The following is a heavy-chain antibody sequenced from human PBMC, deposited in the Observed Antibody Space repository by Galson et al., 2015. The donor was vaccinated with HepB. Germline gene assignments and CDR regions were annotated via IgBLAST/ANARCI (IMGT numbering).Heavy chain of an antibody. CDR1: GFTFSSYG. Sequence: SLRLSCAASGFTFSSYGMHWVRQAPGKGLEWVAVISYDGSNKYYADSVKGRFTISRDNSKNTLYLQMNSLRAEDTAVYYCAKDWGGHSSIDRWGQGTLVTVSS. V-gene: IGHV3-30*18. CDR2: ISYDGSNK. D-gene: IGHD6-13*01. J-gene: IGHJ5*02. CDR3: AKDWGGHSSIDR.